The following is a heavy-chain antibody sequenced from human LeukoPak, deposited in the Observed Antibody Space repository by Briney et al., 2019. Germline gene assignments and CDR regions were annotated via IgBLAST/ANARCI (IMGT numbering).Heavy chain of an antibody. Sequence: GGSLRLSCAASGFTFSSDAMSSVRQAPGKGLEWVSAISGSGGSTYYADSVKGRFTISRDNSKNTLYLQMNSLRAEDTAVYYCANLYDWNYADYWCQGTLVTVSS. D-gene: IGHD1-7*01. V-gene: IGHV3-23*01. CDR3: ANLYDWNYADY. CDR2: ISGSGGST. CDR1: GFTFSSDA. J-gene: IGHJ4*02.